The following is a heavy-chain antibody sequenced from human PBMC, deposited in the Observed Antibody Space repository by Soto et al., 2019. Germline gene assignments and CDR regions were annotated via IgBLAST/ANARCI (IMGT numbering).Heavy chain of an antibody. D-gene: IGHD5-12*01. V-gene: IGHV1-3*01. CDR3: ARVDDGYDQSGMSV. Sequence: ASVRVSCKASGYTFTRYGMNWVRQAPGQRLECLGWINAGNGNTKYSQKFQGRVTISRDTSATAVYLEMSSLKYEDTAVYYCARVDDGYDQSGMSVWGKGTTVTVSS. J-gene: IGHJ6*04. CDR1: GYTFTRYG. CDR2: INAGNGNT.